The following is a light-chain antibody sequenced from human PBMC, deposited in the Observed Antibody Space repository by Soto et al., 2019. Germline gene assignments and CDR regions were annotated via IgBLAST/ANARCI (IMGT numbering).Light chain of an antibody. CDR2: EVS. V-gene: IGLV2-8*01. Sequence: QSALTQPPSASGSPGQSVTISCTGTSSDVGAYKYVSWYQQYPGTAPKLMIYEVSKRPSGVPDRFSGSKSGNTASLTVSGLQAEEEADYYCTSYVGSDIWVFGGGTKVTVL. CDR1: SSDVGAYKY. J-gene: IGLJ3*02. CDR3: TSYVGSDIWV.